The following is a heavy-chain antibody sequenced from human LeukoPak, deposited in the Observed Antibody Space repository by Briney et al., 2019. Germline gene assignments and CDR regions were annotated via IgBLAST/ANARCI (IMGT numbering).Heavy chain of an antibody. V-gene: IGHV4-38-2*02. CDR3: ARTMYYYDSSGYPTFDY. CDR2: IYHSGST. J-gene: IGHJ4*02. Sequence: PSETLSLTCTVSGYSISSGYYWGWIRQPPGKGLEWVGSIYHSGSTYYNPSLKSRVTISVDTSKNQFSLKLSSVTAADTAVYYCARTMYYYDSSGYPTFDYWGQGTLVTVSS. CDR1: GYSISSGYY. D-gene: IGHD3-22*01.